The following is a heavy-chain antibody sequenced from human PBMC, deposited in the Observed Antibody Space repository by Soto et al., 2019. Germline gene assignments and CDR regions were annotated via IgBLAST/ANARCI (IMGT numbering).Heavy chain of an antibody. CDR3: ARRQQWLAGYFDY. CDR2: IYYSGST. CDR1: GDSISSSGFY. Sequence: LTCAVSGDSISSSGFYWGWIRQPPGKGLEWIGSIYYSGSTYYNPSLKSRVTISVDTSKSQFSLKMRSVTAADTAVYYCARRQQWLAGYFDYWGQGTLVTVSS. J-gene: IGHJ4*02. V-gene: IGHV4-39*01. D-gene: IGHD6-19*01.